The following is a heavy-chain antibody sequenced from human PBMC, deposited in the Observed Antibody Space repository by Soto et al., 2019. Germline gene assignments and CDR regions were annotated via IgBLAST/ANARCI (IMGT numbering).Heavy chain of an antibody. J-gene: IGHJ6*02. D-gene: IGHD3-3*01. CDR1: GGTFSSYA. CDR2: IIPIFGTA. Sequence: SVKVSCKASGGTFSSYAISWVRQAPGQGLEWMGGIIPIFGTANYAQKFQGRVTITADESTSTAYMELSSLRSEDTAVYYCAREDYDFWSGYQYYYYGMDVWGQGTTVTVSS. CDR3: AREDYDFWSGYQYYYYGMDV. V-gene: IGHV1-69*13.